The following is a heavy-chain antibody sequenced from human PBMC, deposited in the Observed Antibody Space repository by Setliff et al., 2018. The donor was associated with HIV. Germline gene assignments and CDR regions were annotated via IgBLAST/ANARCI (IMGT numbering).Heavy chain of an antibody. D-gene: IGHD1-26*01. CDR2: TNPSGST. CDR1: GGSISSGGHY. Sequence: SETLSLTCTVSGGSISSGGHYWIWIRQPPGKGLEWIGETNPSGSTKYNPSLKSRVTISVDRSKNQLSLKLTSVTAADTAVYYCARGQDLGATWTGYYYYYMDVWGKGTTVTVSS. J-gene: IGHJ6*03. V-gene: IGHV4-39*07. CDR3: ARGQDLGATWTGYYYYYMDV.